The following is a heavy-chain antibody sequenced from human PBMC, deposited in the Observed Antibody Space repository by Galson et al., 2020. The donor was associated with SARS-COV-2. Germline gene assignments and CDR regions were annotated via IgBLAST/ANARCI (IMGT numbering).Heavy chain of an antibody. V-gene: IGHV4-34*01. J-gene: IGHJ6*03. Sequence: SETLSLTCAVYGGSFSGYYWSWIRQPPGKGLEWIGEINHSGSTNYNPSLKSRVTISVDTSKNQFSLKLSSVTAADTAVYYCATGVRGGYDKGQYYYMDVWGKGTTVTVSS. D-gene: IGHD5-12*01. CDR1: GGSFSGYY. CDR3: ATGVRGGYDKGQYYYMDV. CDR2: INHSGST.